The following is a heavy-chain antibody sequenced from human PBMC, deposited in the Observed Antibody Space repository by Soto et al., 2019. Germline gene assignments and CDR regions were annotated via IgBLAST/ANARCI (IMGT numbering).Heavy chain of an antibody. CDR2: ISDSGDRT. CDR3: AKDRGIIVKAGDAFDV. D-gene: IGHD3-16*02. V-gene: IGHV3-23*01. CDR1: GFTLSMSA. Sequence: PGGSLRLSCASSGFTLSMSAVNWVRQAPGKGLEWVSYISDSGDRTYYADSVKGRFTISRDRSKNTVSLQMDSLRAGDAAVYYCAKDRGIIVKAGDAFDVWGQGTKVTVSS. J-gene: IGHJ3*01.